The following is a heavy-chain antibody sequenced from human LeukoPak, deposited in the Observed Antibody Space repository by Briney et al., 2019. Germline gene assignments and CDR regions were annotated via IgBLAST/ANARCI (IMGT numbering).Heavy chain of an antibody. D-gene: IGHD5-24*01. CDR1: GFTFSSYE. CDR3: ARDGEMATMSDY. V-gene: IGHV3-21*01. Sequence: PGGSLRLSCAASGFTFSSYEMNWVRQAPGKGLEWVSSISSSSSYIYYADSVKGRFTISRDNAKNSLYLQMNSLRAEDTAVYYCARDGEMATMSDYWGQGTLVTVSS. J-gene: IGHJ4*02. CDR2: ISSSSSYI.